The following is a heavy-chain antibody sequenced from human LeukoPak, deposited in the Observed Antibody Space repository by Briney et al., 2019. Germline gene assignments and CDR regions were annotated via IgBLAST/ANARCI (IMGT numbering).Heavy chain of an antibody. Sequence: GGSLRLSCAASGFTFSSYGMHWVRQAPGKGLEWVAVISYDGSNKYYADPVKGRFTISRDNSKNTLYLQMNSLRAEDTAVYYCAKMQARDGMDVWGQGTTVTVSS. V-gene: IGHV3-30*18. J-gene: IGHJ6*02. CDR1: GFTFSSYG. CDR3: AKMQARDGMDV. CDR2: ISYDGSNK.